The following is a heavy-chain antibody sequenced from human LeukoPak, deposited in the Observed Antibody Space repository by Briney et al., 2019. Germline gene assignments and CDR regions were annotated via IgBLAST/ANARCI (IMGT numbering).Heavy chain of an antibody. Sequence: SETLSLTCAVSGYSLSSGYYWGWIRPPPGKGLEWIGSIYHSGSTHYNPSLKSRVTISVDTSKNQFSLKLNSVTAADTAVYYCARNGTNNYFDYWGQGTLLTVSS. D-gene: IGHD2-2*01. V-gene: IGHV4-38-2*01. J-gene: IGHJ4*02. CDR2: IYHSGST. CDR1: GYSLSSGYY. CDR3: ARNGTNNYFDY.